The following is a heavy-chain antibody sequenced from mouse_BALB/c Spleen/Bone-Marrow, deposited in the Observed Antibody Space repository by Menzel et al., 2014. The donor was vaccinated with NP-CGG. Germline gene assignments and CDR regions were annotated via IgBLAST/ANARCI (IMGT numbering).Heavy chain of an antibody. CDR2: IDPANGNT. CDR3: ARRGDIYYGSSAWFAY. V-gene: IGHV14-3*02. D-gene: IGHD1-1*01. CDR1: GFNIKDTY. Sequence: EVMLVESGAELVKPGASVKLSCTASGFNIKDTYLHWVKQRPEQGLEWIGRIDPANGNTEYDPKFQGKATITADTSSNTAYPQLSSLTSEDAAVYYCARRGDIYYGSSAWFAYWGQGTLVTVSA. J-gene: IGHJ3*01.